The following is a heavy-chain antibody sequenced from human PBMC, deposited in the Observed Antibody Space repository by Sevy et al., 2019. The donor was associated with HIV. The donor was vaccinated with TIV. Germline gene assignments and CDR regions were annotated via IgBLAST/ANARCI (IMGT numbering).Heavy chain of an antibody. CDR1: GFTFSSYV. J-gene: IGHJ6*02. V-gene: IGHV3-23*01. CDR2: ISGSGGST. CDR3: AKGIVVAAIYYYYGMDV. Sequence: GGSLRLSCAASGFTFSSYVMSWVRQAPGKGLEWVSAISGSGGSTYYADSVKGRFTISRDNSKNTLYLQMNSLRAEDTAVYYCAKGIVVAAIYYYYGMDVWGQGTTVTVSS. D-gene: IGHD2-15*01.